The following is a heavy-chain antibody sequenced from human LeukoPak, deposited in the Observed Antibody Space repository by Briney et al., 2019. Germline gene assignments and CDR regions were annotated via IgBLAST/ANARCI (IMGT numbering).Heavy chain of an antibody. V-gene: IGHV3-43*02. CDR2: ISGDGGRT. CDR3: AKDINAGWGYSGYDHDY. J-gene: IGHJ4*02. Sequence: GGSLRLSCAASGFTFDDYAMHWVRQAPGKGLEWVSLISGDGGRTYYADSVKGRFTISRDNSKNSLYLQMNSLRTEDTALYYCAKDINAGWGYSGYDHDYWGQGTLVTVSS. D-gene: IGHD5-12*01. CDR1: GFTFDDYA.